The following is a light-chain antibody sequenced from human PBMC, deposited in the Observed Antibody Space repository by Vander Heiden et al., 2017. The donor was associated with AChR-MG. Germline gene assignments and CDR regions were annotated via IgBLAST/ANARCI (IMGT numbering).Light chain of an antibody. Sequence: EIVLTQSPATLSLSPGERATLACRASQSVSSYLAWYQQKTGQAPRLLIYDASNRAAGIPVRFSGSGSGTDFTLTINSLEPEDFAVYYCQQRSNWPVTFGQGTKVEIK. CDR3: QQRSNWPVT. CDR1: QSVSSY. J-gene: IGKJ1*01. CDR2: DAS. V-gene: IGKV3-11*01.